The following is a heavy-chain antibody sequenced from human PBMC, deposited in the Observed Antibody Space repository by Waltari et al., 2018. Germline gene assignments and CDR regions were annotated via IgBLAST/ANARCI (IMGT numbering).Heavy chain of an antibody. J-gene: IGHJ3*02. CDR1: AGNFGRYA. CDR3: ARRKLGEAFDI. Sequence: QVQLVQSGAEVKKPGSSVRVSCRASAGNFGRYAITWVRQAPGQGLEWMGGTIPIFGSPMYAPKFQGRVSITADELTYTVYMELNSLRSDDTAIYYCARRKLGEAFDIWGQGTMVIVSS. V-gene: IGHV1-69*12. D-gene: IGHD3-16*01. CDR2: TIPIFGSP.